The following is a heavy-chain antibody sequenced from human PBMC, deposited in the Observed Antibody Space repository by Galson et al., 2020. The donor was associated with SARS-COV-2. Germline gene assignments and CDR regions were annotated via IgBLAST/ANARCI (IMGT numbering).Heavy chain of an antibody. Sequence: GGSLRPSCSASAFTFSAYAMHWVRQPPGKGLQYVSAIISNGGPSFYITSVTDRLTMSRDNSKNTFYLEMTCLRLEDTAVDYCLGYSSTRQSFWGQGTPVTVSS. J-gene: IGHJ4*02. CDR2: IISNGGPS. V-gene: IGHV3-64D*09. CDR3: LGYSSTRQSF. CDR1: AFTFSAYA. D-gene: IGHD2-2*01.